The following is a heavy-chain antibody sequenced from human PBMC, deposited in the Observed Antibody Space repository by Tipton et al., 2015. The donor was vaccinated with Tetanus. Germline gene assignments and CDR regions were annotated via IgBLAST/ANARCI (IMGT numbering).Heavy chain of an antibody. CDR3: ARHLKVVVIAYYYYGMDV. J-gene: IGHJ6*02. CDR1: GGSISSSSYY. D-gene: IGHD3-22*01. Sequence: TLSLTCTVSGGSISSSSYYWGWIRQPPGKELEWIGSIYYSGSTYYNPSLKSRVTISVDTSKNQFSLKLSSVTAADTAVYYCARHLKVVVIAYYYYGMDVWGQGTTVTVSS. CDR2: IYYSGST. V-gene: IGHV4-39*01.